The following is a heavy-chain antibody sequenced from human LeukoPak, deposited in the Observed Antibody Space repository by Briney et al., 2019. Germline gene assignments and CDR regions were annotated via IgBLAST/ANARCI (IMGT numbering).Heavy chain of an antibody. Sequence: GASVKVSCKASGYTFTSYDINWVRQATGQGLEWMGWMNPNSGNTGYAQKFQGRVTITGNTSISTAYMELSSLRSEDTAVYYCARGLGDSSRDYYYYMDVWGKGTTVTVSS. CDR1: GYTFTSYD. CDR3: ARGLGDSSRDYYYYMDV. CDR2: MNPNSGNT. V-gene: IGHV1-8*01. D-gene: IGHD6-13*01. J-gene: IGHJ6*03.